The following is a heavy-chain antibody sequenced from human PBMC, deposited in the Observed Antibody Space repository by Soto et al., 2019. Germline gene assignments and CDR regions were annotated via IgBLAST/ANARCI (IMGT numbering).Heavy chain of an antibody. V-gene: IGHV3-23*01. CDR2: VSDSGSIT. CDR1: GLTFSSYD. CDR3: AKGDCSGGRCYRGFDY. J-gene: IGHJ4*02. D-gene: IGHD2-15*01. Sequence: GGSLRLSCAASGLTFSSYDMSWVRQAPGKRLEWVSRVSDSGSITSYADSAKGRFTISRDNGKNTMFLQMNNLRAEDTAAYFCAKGDCSGGRCYRGFDYWGQGTLVTVSS.